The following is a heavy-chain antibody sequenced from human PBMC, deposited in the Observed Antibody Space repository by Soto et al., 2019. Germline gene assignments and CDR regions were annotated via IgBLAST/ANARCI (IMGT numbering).Heavy chain of an antibody. CDR2: ISYSGSA. V-gene: IGHV4-39*01. J-gene: IGHJ6*03. Sequence: QLQLQESGPGLVKPSETLSLTCTVSGGSISSSGYYWGWIRQPPGKGLEWIGSISYSGSAYYNPSLKSRVTMSVDTSRNQFSLDLNSVTAADTAIYYCARQVQRCSTTYCCFYYYMDVWGKGNTVTVSS. CDR3: ARQVQRCSTTYCCFYYYMDV. D-gene: IGHD2-2*01. CDR1: GGSISSSGYY.